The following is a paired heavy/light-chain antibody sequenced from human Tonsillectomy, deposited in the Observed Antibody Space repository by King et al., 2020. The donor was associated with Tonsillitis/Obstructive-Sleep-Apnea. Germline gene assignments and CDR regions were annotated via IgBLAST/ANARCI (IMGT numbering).Light chain of an antibody. J-gene: IGKJ2*01. CDR2: WAS. CDR1: QSVLYSSNNKNY. V-gene: IGKV4-1*01. CDR3: QQYYSLPYT. Sequence: DIVMTQSPDSLAVSLGERATINCKSSQSVLYSSNNKNYLAWYQQKPGQPPKLLTYWASARDSGVPDRFSGSGSGTTFTLTISTLQAEDVAVYYCQQYYSLPYTFGQGTKLEIK.
Heavy chain of an antibody. Sequence: QVQLQESGPRLVKPSETLSLTCTVSGGSISNFYWSWIRQSPGKGPEWIGYISYSGSTNYNPSLKSRISMSVDTSNDQFSLKLSSVTAADTAVYYCARVLGGGSGWLLPFDYWGQGILVTVSS. CDR2: ISYSGST. CDR1: GGSISNFY. D-gene: IGHD6-19*01. CDR3: ARVLGGGSGWLLPFDY. J-gene: IGHJ4*02. V-gene: IGHV4-59*12.